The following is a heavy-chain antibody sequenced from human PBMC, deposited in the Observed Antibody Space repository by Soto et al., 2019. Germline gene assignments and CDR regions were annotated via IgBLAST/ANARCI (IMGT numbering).Heavy chain of an antibody. CDR3: ARDGGRHSGGIDY. CDR1: GGTFSSYS. CDR2: IIPIFGTA. J-gene: IGHJ4*02. Sequence: QVQLVQSGAEVKKPGSSVKVSCKASGGTFSSYSINWVRQAPGQGLEWMGEIIPIFGTANYAQKFQGRVTITADESTSTAYLELSSLRSDDTAGYYCARDGGRHSGGIDYWGQGTLVTVSS. V-gene: IGHV1-69*01. D-gene: IGHD1-26*01.